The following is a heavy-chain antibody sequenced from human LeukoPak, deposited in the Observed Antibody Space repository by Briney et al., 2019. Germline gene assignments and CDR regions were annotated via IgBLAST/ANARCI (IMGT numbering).Heavy chain of an antibody. CDR2: IYYSGST. CDR3: ARVEMATTYYFDY. Sequence: PSETPSLTCTVSGGSISSYYWSWIRQPPGKGLEWIGYIYYSGSTNYNPSLKSRVTISVDTSKNQFSLKLSSVTAADTAVYYCARVEMATTYYFDYWGQGTLVTVSS. V-gene: IGHV4-59*08. CDR1: GGSISSYY. J-gene: IGHJ4*02. D-gene: IGHD5-24*01.